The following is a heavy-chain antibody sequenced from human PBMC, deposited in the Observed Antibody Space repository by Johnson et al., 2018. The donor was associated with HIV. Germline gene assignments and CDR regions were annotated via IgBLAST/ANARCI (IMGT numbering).Heavy chain of an antibody. J-gene: IGHJ3*02. V-gene: IGHV3-30*18. CDR2: ISHHGRHN. CDR1: GFTFSS. D-gene: IGHD3-10*01. CDR3: AKGRSTAQFITYDAFDI. Sequence: QVQLVESGGGVVQPGRSLRLSCAASGFTFSSMHWDRQAPCKGLEWVAVISHHGRHNYYADSVQGRFTISRDNSKNTLYLQMNSLRAEDTAVYYCAKGRSTAQFITYDAFDIWGQGTMVTVSS.